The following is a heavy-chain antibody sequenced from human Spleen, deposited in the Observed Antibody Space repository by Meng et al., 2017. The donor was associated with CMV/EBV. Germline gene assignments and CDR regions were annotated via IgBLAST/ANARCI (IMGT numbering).Heavy chain of an antibody. CDR3: ARTKRDGYNRPYYFYGLDV. V-gene: IGHV4-59*01. CDR2: VYYRGST. CDR1: SMSGNY. D-gene: IGHD5-24*01. J-gene: IGHJ6*02. Sequence: SMSGNYWTWIRQPLGKGLEWIGYVYYRGSTNCNPSLKSRVTMSLDTSKSQFSLNLTSVTAADTAIYYCARTKRDGYNRPYYFYGLDVWGQGTLVTVSS.